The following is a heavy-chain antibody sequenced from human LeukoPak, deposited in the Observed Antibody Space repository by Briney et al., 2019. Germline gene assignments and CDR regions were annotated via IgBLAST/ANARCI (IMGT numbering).Heavy chain of an antibody. D-gene: IGHD3-10*01. CDR1: GGTFSSYA. Sequence: SVKVSCKASGGTFSSYAISWVRQAPGQGLEWMGGIIPIFGTANYAQKFQGRVTITTDESTSTAYMELSSLRSEDTAVYYCARGITMVRGARAGFDYWGQGTLVTVSS. V-gene: IGHV1-69*05. CDR3: ARGITMVRGARAGFDY. J-gene: IGHJ4*02. CDR2: IIPIFGTA.